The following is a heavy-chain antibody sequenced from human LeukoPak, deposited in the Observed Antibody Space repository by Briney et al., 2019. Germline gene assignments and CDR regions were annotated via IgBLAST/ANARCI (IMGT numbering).Heavy chain of an antibody. D-gene: IGHD3-3*01. Sequence: SGTLSLTCTVSGGSVNSGSYYWTWIRQPAGKGLEWIGRMYTTGSTNYNPSLKSRVTISSDAAEDQFSLKLSSVTAADTAMYYCARGVSDFWSPYYYMDVWGKGTTVTVS. CDR2: MYTTGST. J-gene: IGHJ6*03. V-gene: IGHV4-61*02. CDR1: GGSVNSGSYY. CDR3: ARGVSDFWSPYYYMDV.